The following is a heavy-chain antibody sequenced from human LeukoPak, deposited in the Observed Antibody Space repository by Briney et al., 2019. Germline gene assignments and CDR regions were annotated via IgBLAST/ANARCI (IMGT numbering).Heavy chain of an antibody. CDR3: ARDLRGNSSSWYKPLSYYYGMDV. J-gene: IGHJ6*02. Sequence: ASVKVSCKASGGTFSSYAISWVRQAPGQGLEWMGRIIPILGIANYAQKFQSRVTITADKSTSTAYMELSSLRSEDTAVYYCARDLRGNSSSWYKPLSYYYGMDVWGQGTTVTVSS. CDR2: IIPILGIA. V-gene: IGHV1-69*04. D-gene: IGHD6-13*01. CDR1: GGTFSSYA.